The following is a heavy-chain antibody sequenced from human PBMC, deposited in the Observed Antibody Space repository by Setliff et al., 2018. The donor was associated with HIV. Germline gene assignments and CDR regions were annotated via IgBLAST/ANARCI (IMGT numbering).Heavy chain of an antibody. J-gene: IGHJ4*02. V-gene: IGHV1-46*01. D-gene: IGHD1-1*01. CDR1: GHTFASFN. CDR2: ISPNGENT. CDR3: VREGAGTGGFDY. Sequence: ASVKVSCKASGHTFASFNINWVRQAPGQGLDWMGTISPNGENTNYAKKFQDRVTMTRDTSSTIFYMELSNLRPEDTAVYYCVREGAGTGGFDYWGQGTRVTVSS.